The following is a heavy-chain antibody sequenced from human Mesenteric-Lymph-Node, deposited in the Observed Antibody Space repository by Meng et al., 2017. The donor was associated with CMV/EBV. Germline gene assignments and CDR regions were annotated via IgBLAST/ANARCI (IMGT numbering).Heavy chain of an antibody. J-gene: IGHJ5*02. CDR3: ARAGIAVAATVGWFDP. CDR1: GFTVSNNY. Sequence: GFTVSNNYRSWVRQAPGKGLEWVSVINSGGSTYYADSVKGRFTISRDNSKITLYLQMNSLRAEDTAVYYCARAGIAVAATVGWFDPWGQGTLVTVSS. V-gene: IGHV3-66*01. CDR2: INSGGST. D-gene: IGHD6-19*01.